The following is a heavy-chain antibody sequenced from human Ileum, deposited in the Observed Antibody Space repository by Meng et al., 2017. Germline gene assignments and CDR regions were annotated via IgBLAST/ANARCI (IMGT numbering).Heavy chain of an antibody. D-gene: IGHD5-12*01. Sequence: QVPLVQAGAEVKKPGSSVKVSCKASGGTFSSYAISWVRQAPGQGLEWMGGIIPIFGTANYAQKFQGRVTITTDESTSTAYMELSSLRSEDTAVYYCARGSQEGGYGMRWLYFDYWGQGTLVTVSS. CDR1: GGTFSSYA. CDR2: IIPIFGTA. V-gene: IGHV1-69*05. CDR3: ARGSQEGGYGMRWLYFDY. J-gene: IGHJ4*02.